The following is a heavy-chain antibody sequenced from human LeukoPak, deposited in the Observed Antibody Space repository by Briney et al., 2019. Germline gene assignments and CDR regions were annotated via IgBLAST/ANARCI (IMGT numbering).Heavy chain of an antibody. J-gene: IGHJ4*02. Sequence: SETLSLTCTVSGGSISSHYWSWFRQTSGERPEWIAFIYYSGTTNYNPSLKGRVTISIDSSKNQFSLKLSSVTAADTAIYYCARGTGFYDSSGHYYWGYFDSWGQGTLVPVSS. CDR1: GGSISSHY. CDR3: ARGTGFYDSSGHYYWGYFDS. V-gene: IGHV4-59*11. D-gene: IGHD3-22*01. CDR2: IYYSGTT.